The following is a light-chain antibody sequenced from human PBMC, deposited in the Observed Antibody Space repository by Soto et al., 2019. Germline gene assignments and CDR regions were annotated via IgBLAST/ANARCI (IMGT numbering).Light chain of an antibody. V-gene: IGKV3-15*01. CDR3: QQYNKWPPVT. J-gene: IGKJ2*01. CDR1: QSVSSN. CDR2: GAS. Sequence: EIVMTQSPATLSLSPGERATLSCRASQSVSSNLAWYQQKPGQAPRLLMYGASTRATGTPARFSGSGSGTEFTLPISSLQSEDFAVYYCQQYNKWPPVTFGQGTKLEI.